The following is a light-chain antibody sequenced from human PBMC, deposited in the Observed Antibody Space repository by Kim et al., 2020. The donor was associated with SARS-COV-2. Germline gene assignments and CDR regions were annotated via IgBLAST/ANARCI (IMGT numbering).Light chain of an antibody. Sequence: EIVMTQSPATLSVSPGERATLSCRASQSVSNNLAWYQQIPGQAPRLLIYGASTRATGIPARFSGSGSGTEFTLTISSLQSEDFAVYYCQHYKYLPLTFGGGTQV. CDR3: QHYKYLPLT. CDR2: GAS. CDR1: QSVSNN. J-gene: IGKJ4*01. V-gene: IGKV3-15*01.